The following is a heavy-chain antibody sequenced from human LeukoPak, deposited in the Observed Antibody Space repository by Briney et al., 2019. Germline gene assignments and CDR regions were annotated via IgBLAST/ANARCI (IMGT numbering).Heavy chain of an antibody. CDR1: GYTFTGYY. CDR3: ARGDGDYVRFRYFQH. CDR2: INPNSGGT. J-gene: IGHJ1*01. V-gene: IGHV1-2*02. Sequence: ASVKVSCKAAGYTFTGYYMHWVRQAPGQGLEWMGWINPNSGGTNYAQKFQGRVTMNRDTSISTAYMELSRLRSDDTAVYYCARGDGDYVRFRYFQHWGQGTPVTVSS. D-gene: IGHD4-17*01.